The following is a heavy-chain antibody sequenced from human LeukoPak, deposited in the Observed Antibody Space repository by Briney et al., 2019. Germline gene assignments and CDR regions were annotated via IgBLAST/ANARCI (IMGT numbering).Heavy chain of an antibody. CDR2: IIPILGIA. CDR1: GGTFSSYA. D-gene: IGHD5-12*01. CDR3: ALGGYDDHGAYFDY. V-gene: IGHV1-69*04. Sequence: ASVKVSCKASGGTFSSYAISWVRQAPGQGLEWMGRIIPILGIANYAQKFQGRVTITADKSTSTAYMELSSLRSEDTAVYYCALGGYDDHGAYFDYWGQGTLVTVSS. J-gene: IGHJ4*02.